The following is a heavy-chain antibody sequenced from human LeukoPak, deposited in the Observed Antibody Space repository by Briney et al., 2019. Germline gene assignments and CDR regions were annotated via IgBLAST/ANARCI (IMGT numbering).Heavy chain of an antibody. V-gene: IGHV3-21*01. CDR2: ISSSSSYI. D-gene: IGHD3-22*01. CDR1: GFTFKTYT. Sequence: PGGSLRLSCAASGFTFKTYTMHWVRQAPGMGLEWVSSISSSSSYIFYADSVKGRFTISRDNAKNSLYLQMSSLRAEDAAVYYCARVGSYYDSSGPKGLVTDYWGQGTRVTVSS. J-gene: IGHJ4*02. CDR3: ARVGSYYDSSGPKGLVTDY.